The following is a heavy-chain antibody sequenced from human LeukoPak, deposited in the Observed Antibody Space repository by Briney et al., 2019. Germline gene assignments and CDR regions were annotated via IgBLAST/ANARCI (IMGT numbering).Heavy chain of an antibody. Sequence: ASVKVSCKASGYNFITYGIGWVRQAPGQGLEWMGWISVYNGNTNYAQNLKGRVTMTTDTSTSTAYMEVRSLTYDDTAVYYCAREGSERIRGFYFYGMDVWGQGTTVTVSS. V-gene: IGHV1-18*01. CDR2: ISVYNGNT. D-gene: IGHD3-10*01. CDR1: GYNFITYG. J-gene: IGHJ6*02. CDR3: AREGSERIRGFYFYGMDV.